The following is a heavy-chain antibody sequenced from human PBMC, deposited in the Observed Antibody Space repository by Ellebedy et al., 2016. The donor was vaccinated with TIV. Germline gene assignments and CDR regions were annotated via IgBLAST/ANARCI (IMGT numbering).Heavy chain of an antibody. V-gene: IGHV3-23*01. D-gene: IGHD3-16*01. J-gene: IGHJ6*02. CDR1: GFTFSSYG. CDR3: AKDGVVYYGMDV. Sequence: GESLKISCAASGFTFSSYGMTWVRQAPGKGLEWVSAISGSGGSTHYADSVKGQFTISRDNSKNTLYLQMNSLRAGDTAVYYCAKDGVVYYGMDVWGQGTTVTVSS. CDR2: ISGSGGST.